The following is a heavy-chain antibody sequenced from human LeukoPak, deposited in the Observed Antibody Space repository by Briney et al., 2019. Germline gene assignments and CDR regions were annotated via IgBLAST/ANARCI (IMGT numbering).Heavy chain of an antibody. Sequence: GGSLRASCTASGLTFSTSGFNWVRQAPGKGLEWVASIGPTGSDRYHADSIKGRFTISRDNANNFLYLQMNSLRAEDTAVYYCATETNGRHYDYWGQGTLLTVSS. CDR3: ATETNGRHYDY. CDR2: IGPTGSDR. CDR1: GLTFSTSG. D-gene: IGHD1-14*01. V-gene: IGHV3-21*06. J-gene: IGHJ4*02.